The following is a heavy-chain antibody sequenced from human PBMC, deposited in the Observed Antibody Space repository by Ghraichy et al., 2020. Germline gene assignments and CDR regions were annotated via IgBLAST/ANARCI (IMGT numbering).Heavy chain of an antibody. D-gene: IGHD3-10*01. CDR2: ISGSGGST. V-gene: IGHV3-23*01. CDR3: VGRQGWASYYYYGMDV. Sequence: GGSLRLSCAASGFTFSSYAISWVRQAPGKGLEWVSAISGSGGSTYYADSVKGRFTISRDNSKNTLYLQMNSLRAEDTAVHYCVGRQGWASYYYYGMDVWGQGTTVTVSS. J-gene: IGHJ6*02. CDR1: GFTFSSYA.